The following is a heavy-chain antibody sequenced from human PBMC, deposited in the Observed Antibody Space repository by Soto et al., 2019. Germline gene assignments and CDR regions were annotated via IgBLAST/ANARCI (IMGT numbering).Heavy chain of an antibody. J-gene: IGHJ6*02. Sequence: GGSLRLSCAAFGFTYRSYDMHWVRQVAGKGLEWVSSLGGAGAREYAESVKGRFVISRDNANSLYLQMDSLRAGDTAICYCTRASFGVGMDLWGQGTPVTVSS. CDR3: TRASFGVGMDL. CDR2: LGGAGAR. D-gene: IGHD3-10*01. V-gene: IGHV3-13*01. CDR1: GFTYRSYD.